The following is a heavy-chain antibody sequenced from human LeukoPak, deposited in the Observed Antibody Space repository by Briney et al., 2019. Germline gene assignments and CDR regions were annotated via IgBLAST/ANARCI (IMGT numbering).Heavy chain of an antibody. D-gene: IGHD6-19*01. V-gene: IGHV3-30*02. CDR3: AATYGSDWYRFDP. CDR1: GFTFSRYG. CDR2: IRNDGSNT. J-gene: IGHJ5*02. Sequence: GGSLRLSCAASGFTFSRYGMHWVRQAPGKGLEWVAYIRNDGSNTNYADSVMVRFTISRDDSKRTLYLQMNSLTPEDTGVYYCAATYGSDWYRFDPWGQGTLITVSS.